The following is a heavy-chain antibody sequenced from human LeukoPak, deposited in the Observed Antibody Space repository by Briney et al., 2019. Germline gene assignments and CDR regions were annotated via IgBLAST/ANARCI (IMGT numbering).Heavy chain of an antibody. CDR3: AKDEGTFVVRGVIQTDY. D-gene: IGHD3-10*01. CDR1: GFTFSSYG. Sequence: PGRSLRLSCAASGFTFSSYGMHWVRQAPGKGLEWVAVILYDGSNKYYADSVKGRFTISRDNSKNTLYLQMNSLRAEDTAVYYCAKDEGTFVVRGVIQTDYWGQGTLVTVSS. V-gene: IGHV3-30*18. CDR2: ILYDGSNK. J-gene: IGHJ4*02.